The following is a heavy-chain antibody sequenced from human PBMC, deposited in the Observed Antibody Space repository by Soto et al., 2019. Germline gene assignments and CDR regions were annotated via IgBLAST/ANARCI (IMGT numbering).Heavy chain of an antibody. D-gene: IGHD3-16*01. Sequence: QITLKESGPTLVKPTQTLTLTCTFSGFSLSTSGVGVGWIRQPPGKALEWLALIYWDDDKRYSPSLKSRLTXTXXTSKNQVVLTMTNMDPVDTATYYCAHSWGQYYFDYWGQGTLVTVSS. CDR1: GFSLSTSGVG. J-gene: IGHJ4*02. V-gene: IGHV2-5*02. CDR2: IYWDDDK. CDR3: AHSWGQYYFDY.